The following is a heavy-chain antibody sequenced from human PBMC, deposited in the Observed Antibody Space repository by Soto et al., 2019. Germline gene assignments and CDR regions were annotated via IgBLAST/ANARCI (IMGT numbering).Heavy chain of an antibody. CDR3: AKDYGFYLRIAAAGTEWFDP. CDR1: GFTFSSYA. J-gene: IGHJ5*02. V-gene: IGHV3-23*01. D-gene: IGHD6-13*01. Sequence: PGGSLRLSCAASGFTFSSYAMSWVRQAPGKGLEWVSAISGSGGSTYYADSVKGRFTISRDNSKNTLYLQMNSLRAEDTAVYYCAKDYGFYLRIAAAGTEWFDPWGQGTLVTVSS. CDR2: ISGSGGST.